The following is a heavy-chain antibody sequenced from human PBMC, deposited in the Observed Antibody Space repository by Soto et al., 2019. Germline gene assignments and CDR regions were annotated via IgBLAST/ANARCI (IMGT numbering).Heavy chain of an antibody. CDR1: GFTFRRNG. V-gene: IGHV3-30*18. Sequence: QVQLVESGGGVVQPGRSLRLSCAASGFTFRRNGMHWVRQAPGKGLEWVAVISYDGSNKYYEDSVKGRFTISRDNSKNTLYLPMDSLRAEDTAVYYCAKDRSRSWSLDYWGQGTLVTVSS. CDR3: AKDRSRSWSLDY. CDR2: ISYDGSNK. J-gene: IGHJ4*02. D-gene: IGHD6-13*01.